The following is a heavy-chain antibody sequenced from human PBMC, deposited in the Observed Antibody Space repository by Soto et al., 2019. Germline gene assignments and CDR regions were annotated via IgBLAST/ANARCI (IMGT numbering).Heavy chain of an antibody. V-gene: IGHV3-23*01. CDR2: ISGSGGST. J-gene: IGHJ6*03. D-gene: IGHD2-15*01. Sequence: PGGSLRLSCAASGFTFSSYAMSWVRQAPGKGLEWVSAISGSGGSTYYADSVKGRFTISRDNSKNTLYLQMNSLRAEDTAVYYCAKSAPQGCSGGSCYFSYYYYYMDVWGKGTTVTVSS. CDR3: AKSAPQGCSGGSCYFSYYYYYMDV. CDR1: GFTFSSYA.